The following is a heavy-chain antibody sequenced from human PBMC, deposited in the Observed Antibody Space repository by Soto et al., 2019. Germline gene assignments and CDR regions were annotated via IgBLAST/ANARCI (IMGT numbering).Heavy chain of an antibody. CDR1: GFTFSDYY. CDR3: ATYGSGNYYYMDV. D-gene: IGHD3-10*01. J-gene: IGHJ6*03. CDR2: ISSSGSTI. Sequence: GGSLRLSCAASGFTFSDYYMSWIRQAPGKGLEWFSYISSSGSTIYYADSVKGRFTISRDNAKNSLYLQMNSLRAEDTAVYYCATYGSGNYYYMDVWGKGTPVTVSS. V-gene: IGHV3-11*01.